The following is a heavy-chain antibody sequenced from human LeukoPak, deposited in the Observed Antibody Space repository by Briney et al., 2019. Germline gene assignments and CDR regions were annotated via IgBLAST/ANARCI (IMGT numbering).Heavy chain of an antibody. CDR1: GGSISSYY. V-gene: IGHV4-4*07. D-gene: IGHD6-6*01. CDR3: ARHWGGIAARQADY. Sequence: SETLSLTCTVSGGSISSYYLSWIRQPAGKGLEWIGRIYTSGSTNYNPSLKSRVTISVDTSKNQFSLKLSSVTAADTAVYYRARHWGGIAARQADYWGQGTLVTVSS. CDR2: IYTSGST. J-gene: IGHJ4*02.